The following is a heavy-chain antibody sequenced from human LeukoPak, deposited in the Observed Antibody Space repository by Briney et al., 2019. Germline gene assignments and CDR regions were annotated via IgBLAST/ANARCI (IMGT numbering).Heavy chain of an antibody. V-gene: IGHV3-7*01. J-gene: IGHJ4*02. D-gene: IGHD3-10*01. CDR2: IKQDGSEK. CDR3: AREGGVRGVAFHY. Sequence: GGSLRLSCAASGFTFSNYWMSWVRQAPGKGLEWVANIKQDGSEKYYVDSVKGRFTISRDNAKNSLYLQMNSLRAEDTAVYYCAREGGVRGVAFHYWGQGTLATVSS. CDR1: GFTFSNYW.